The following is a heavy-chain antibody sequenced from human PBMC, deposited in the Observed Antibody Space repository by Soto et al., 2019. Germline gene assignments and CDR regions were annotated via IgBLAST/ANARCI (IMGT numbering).Heavy chain of an antibody. CDR1: GYTFTSYG. J-gene: IGHJ5*02. Sequence: ASVKVSCKASGYTFTSYGISWVRQAPGQGLEWMGWISAYNGNTNYAQKLQGRVTMTTDTSTSTVYMELRSLRSDDTAVYYCARLIVGATNWFDPWGQGTLVTVSS. D-gene: IGHD1-26*01. CDR3: ARLIVGATNWFDP. CDR2: ISAYNGNT. V-gene: IGHV1-18*01.